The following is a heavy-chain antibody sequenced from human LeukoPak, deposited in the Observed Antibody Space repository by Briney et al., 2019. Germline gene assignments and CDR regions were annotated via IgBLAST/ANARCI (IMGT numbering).Heavy chain of an antibody. CDR1: GYTFTSYG. J-gene: IGHJ4*02. Sequence: GASVKVSCKASGYTFTSYGINWVRQAPGQGLEWMGWISAYNGNTNYAQKLQGRVTMTTDTSTSTAYMELRSLRSDDTAVYYCARESDTAMVKYFDYWGQGTLVTVSS. CDR2: ISAYNGNT. D-gene: IGHD5-18*01. CDR3: ARESDTAMVKYFDY. V-gene: IGHV1-18*01.